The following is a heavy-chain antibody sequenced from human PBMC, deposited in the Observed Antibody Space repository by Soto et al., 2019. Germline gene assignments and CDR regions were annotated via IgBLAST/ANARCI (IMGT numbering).Heavy chain of an antibody. CDR1: GYTFTSYG. D-gene: IGHD2-2*01. V-gene: IGHV1-18*01. CDR2: ISAYNGNT. Sequence: QVQLVQSGAEVKKPGASVKVSCKASGYTFTSYGISWVRQAPGQGLEWMGWISAYNGNTNDAQKLQGRVTMTTDTSTSTAYMELRSLRSDDTAVYYCARYTTRYCSSTSCYLWFDPWGQGTLVTVSS. J-gene: IGHJ5*02. CDR3: ARYTTRYCSSTSCYLWFDP.